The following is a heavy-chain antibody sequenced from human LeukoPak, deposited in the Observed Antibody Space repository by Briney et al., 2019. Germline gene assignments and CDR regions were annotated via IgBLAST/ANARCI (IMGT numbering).Heavy chain of an antibody. CDR2: IKQDGSEK. V-gene: IGHV3-7*01. CDR3: ARAPRAYNIRFDY. Sequence: GGSLRLSCAASGFTFSSYWMSWVRQAPGKGLEWVANIKQDGSEKYYVDSVKGRFTISRDNAKTSLYLQMNSLRAEDTAVYYCARAPRAYNIRFDYWGQGTLVAVSS. CDR1: GFTFSSYW. D-gene: IGHD1-14*01. J-gene: IGHJ4*02.